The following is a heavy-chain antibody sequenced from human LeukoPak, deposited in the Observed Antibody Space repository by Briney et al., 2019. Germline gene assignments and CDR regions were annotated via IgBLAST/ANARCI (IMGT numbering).Heavy chain of an antibody. CDR1: GFTFSCCAMH. D-gene: IGHD4-17*01. J-gene: IGHJ4*02. Sequence: GSLRLSCAASGFTFSCCAMHWVRQPPGKGLEWIGSIYYSGSTYYNPSLKSRVTISVDTSKNQFSLKLSSVTAADTAVYYCARRVYGDFLFYFDYWGQGTLVTVSS. CDR3: ARRVYGDFLFYFDY. CDR2: IYYSGST. V-gene: IGHV4-39*01.